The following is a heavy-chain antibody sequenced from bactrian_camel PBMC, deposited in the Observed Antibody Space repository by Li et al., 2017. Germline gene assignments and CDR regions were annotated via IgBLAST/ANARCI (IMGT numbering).Heavy chain of an antibody. CDR2: DCGGRT. CDR1: GSTFSIYC. Sequence: QVQLVESGGGSVQAGGSLTLSCATSGSTFSIYCMGWFRQTPGNLREGAASDCGGRTAYADSVKGRFAISRDNAKNTLYLQMNSLKTEDTAVYYCARGPENLWEYGYWGQGTQVTVS. CDR3: ARGPENLWEYGY. V-gene: IGHV3S53*01. J-gene: IGHJ4*01.